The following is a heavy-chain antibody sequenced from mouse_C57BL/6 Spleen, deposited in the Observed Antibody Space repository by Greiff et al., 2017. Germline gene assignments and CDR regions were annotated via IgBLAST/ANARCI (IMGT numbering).Heavy chain of an antibody. V-gene: IGHV1-82*01. CDR1: GYAFSSSW. Sequence: VQLQQSGPELVKPGASVKISCKASGYAFSSSWMNWVKQRPGKGLEWIGRIYPGDGDTNYNGKFKGKATLTADKSSSTAYMQLSSLTSEDSAVYFCARSGGITTVEDYFDYWGQGTTLTVSS. D-gene: IGHD1-1*01. CDR2: IYPGDGDT. J-gene: IGHJ2*01. CDR3: ARSGGITTVEDYFDY.